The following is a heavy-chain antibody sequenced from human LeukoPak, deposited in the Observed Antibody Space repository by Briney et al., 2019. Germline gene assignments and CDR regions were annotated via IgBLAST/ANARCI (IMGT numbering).Heavy chain of an antibody. CDR2: ISSTSTYT. Sequence: GGSLRLSCAASGFTFSDYYMSWVRQAPGKGLEWVSYISSTSTYTNYADSVKGRFTVSRDNANNSLYLQMNSLRAEDTAVYYCARGRQLWETDQDRYFDPWGQGTLVTVSS. V-gene: IGHV3-11*06. CDR1: GFTFSDYY. D-gene: IGHD5-18*01. J-gene: IGHJ5*02. CDR3: ARGRQLWETDQDRYFDP.